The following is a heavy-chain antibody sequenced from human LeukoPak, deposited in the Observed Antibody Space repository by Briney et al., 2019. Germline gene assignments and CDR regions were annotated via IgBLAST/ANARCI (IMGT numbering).Heavy chain of an antibody. CDR2: IYPADSDT. D-gene: IGHD3-22*01. CDR3: ASYYGTNAVGNAFDI. J-gene: IGHJ3*02. V-gene: IGHV5-51*01. Sequence: GESLKISCKGSGYSFTSYWIGWVRQMPGKGLEWMGIIYPADSDTRYSPSFQGQVTISADKSISTAYLQWSSLKASDTAMYYCASYYGTNAVGNAFDIWGQGTMVTVSS. CDR1: GYSFTSYW.